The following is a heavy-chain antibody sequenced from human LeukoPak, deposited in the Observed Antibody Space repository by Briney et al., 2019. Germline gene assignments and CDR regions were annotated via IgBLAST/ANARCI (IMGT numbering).Heavy chain of an antibody. CDR2: VNESGGT. Sequence: SETLSLTGAVYAVSFSGYHWNWIRQPPGKGPEWIGEVNESGGTNINPSLRSRAILSVNTSMTQFTLKLISVTAADTGVYYCARGQGATVPKVGKNWFDPWGHGTRVIVSA. J-gene: IGHJ5*02. CDR3: ARGQGATVPKVGKNWFDP. V-gene: IGHV4-34*04. CDR1: AVSFSGYH. D-gene: IGHD1-26*01.